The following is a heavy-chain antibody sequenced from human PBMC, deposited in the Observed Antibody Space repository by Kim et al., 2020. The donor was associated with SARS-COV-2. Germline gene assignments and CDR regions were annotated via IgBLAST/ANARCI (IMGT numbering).Heavy chain of an antibody. V-gene: IGHV4-59*01. D-gene: IGHD3-16*01. CDR2: IYYSGST. J-gene: IGHJ6*02. CDR1: GGSISSYY. CDR3: ARDWGITFGGYYGMDV. Sequence: SETLSLTCTVSGGSISSYYWSWIRQPPGKGLEWIGYIYYSGSTNYNPSPKSRVTISVDTSKNQSSLKLSSVTAADTAVYYCARDWGITFGGYYGMDVWGQGTTVTVSS.